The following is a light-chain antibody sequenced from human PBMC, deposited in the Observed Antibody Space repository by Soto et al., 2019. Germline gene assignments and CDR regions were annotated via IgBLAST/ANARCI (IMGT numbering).Light chain of an antibody. J-gene: IGKJ1*01. CDR3: QQYGSSSWT. CDR1: QSVSSK. V-gene: IGKV3-20*01. CDR2: GAS. Sequence: EIVLTQSPATLSVSPGERATLSCRASQSVSSKLAWYQQKPGQAPRLLIYGASSRATGIPDRFSGSGSGTEFTLTISRLEPEDFAVYYCQQYGSSSWTFGQGTKVDNK.